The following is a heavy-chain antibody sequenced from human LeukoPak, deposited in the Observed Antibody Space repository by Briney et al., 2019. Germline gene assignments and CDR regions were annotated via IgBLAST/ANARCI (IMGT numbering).Heavy chain of an antibody. CDR2: IKSRTSGGTI. Sequence: GGSLRLSCAASGFAFNHAWMSWVRQAPGRGLEWVGRIKSRTSGGTIEYAAPVKGRFTISRDDSKNTLYLQVNSLKTEDTAAYYCAWNGGEYYFNYWGQGTLVTVSS. V-gene: IGHV3-15*01. CDR1: GFAFNHAW. D-gene: IGHD1-1*01. CDR3: AWNGGEYYFNY. J-gene: IGHJ4*02.